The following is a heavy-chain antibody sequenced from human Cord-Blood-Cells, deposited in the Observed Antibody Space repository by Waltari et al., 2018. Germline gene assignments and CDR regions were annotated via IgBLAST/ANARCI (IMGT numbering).Heavy chain of an antibody. CDR1: GFTFSSYS. CDR3: ARGTVYSSSWYNWCDP. D-gene: IGHD6-13*01. Sequence: EVQLVESGGGLVQPGGSLRLSCAASGFTFSSYSMNWVRQAPGKGLEWVSYTSSSSSIIYYANAVKVRFTIPRDNAKNSLYLQMNSLRDGDTAVYYCARGTVYSSSWYNWCDPWGQGTLVTVSS. CDR2: TSSSSSII. J-gene: IGHJ5*02. V-gene: IGHV3-48*02.